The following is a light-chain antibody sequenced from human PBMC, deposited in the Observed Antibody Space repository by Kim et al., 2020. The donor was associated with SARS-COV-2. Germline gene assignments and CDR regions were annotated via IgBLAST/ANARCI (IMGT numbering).Light chain of an antibody. CDR2: RNN. J-gene: IGLJ7*01. Sequence: QRVTISCTGSSSSIGAGYDVHWYQHLPGTAPKLLIFRNNNRPSGVPARFSASKSGTSASLAITGLQAEDEADYSCQSYDSSLSHVVFGGGTQLTVL. CDR1: SSSIGAGYD. CDR3: QSYDSSLSHVV. V-gene: IGLV1-40*01.